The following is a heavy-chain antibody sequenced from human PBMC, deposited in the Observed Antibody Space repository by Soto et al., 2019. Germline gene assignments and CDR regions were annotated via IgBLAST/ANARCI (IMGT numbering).Heavy chain of an antibody. J-gene: IGHJ6*02. CDR1: GGTFSSYA. Sequence: SVKVSCKASGGTFSSYAISWVRQAPGQGLEWMGGIIPIFGTANYAQKFQGRVTITADESTSTAYMELSSLRSEDTAVYYCAREVLADYYDSSGYQHYYYYGMDVWGQGTTVTVSS. CDR2: IIPIFGTA. D-gene: IGHD3-22*01. V-gene: IGHV1-69*13. CDR3: AREVLADYYDSSGYQHYYYYGMDV.